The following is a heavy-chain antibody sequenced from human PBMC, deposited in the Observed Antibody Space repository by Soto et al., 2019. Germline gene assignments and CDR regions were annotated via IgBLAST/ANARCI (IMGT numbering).Heavy chain of an antibody. CDR2: ISAYNGNT. CDR1: GYTFTSYG. J-gene: IGHJ6*02. Sequence: QVQLVQSGAEVKKPGASVKVSCKASGYTFTSYGISWVRQAPGQGLEWMGWISAYNGNTNYAQKLQGRVTMTTDTSTSTAYMELRSLRSDDTAVYYCARARHSSGPNHYYYYGMDVWGQGTTVTVSS. D-gene: IGHD6-19*01. CDR3: ARARHSSGPNHYYYYGMDV. V-gene: IGHV1-18*01.